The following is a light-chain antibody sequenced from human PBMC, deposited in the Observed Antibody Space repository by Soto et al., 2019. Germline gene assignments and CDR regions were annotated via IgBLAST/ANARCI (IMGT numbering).Light chain of an antibody. J-gene: IGKJ1*01. V-gene: IGKV4-1*01. CDR1: QSVLYSSNNKNY. CDR2: WAS. CDR3: QQYYTTPRT. Sequence: DIVMTQSPDSLTVSLGERATINCKSSQSVLYSSNNKNYLAWYQQKPGQPPKLLIYWASTRESGVPDRFSGSESGTDFTLPISSLQAEDVAVYYCQQYYTTPRTFCQGTQVEIK.